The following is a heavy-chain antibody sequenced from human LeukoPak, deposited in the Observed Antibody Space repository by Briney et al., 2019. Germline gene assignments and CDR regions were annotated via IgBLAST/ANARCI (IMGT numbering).Heavy chain of an antibody. CDR2: ISSDGSST. V-gene: IGHV3-74*01. Sequence: GGSLRLACAASGCTFSSYWMHWVRQAPGKGLVWVSRISSDGSSTNYADSVMGRFTVSRDNAENTLFLQMNSLRAEDTAVYYCATLGSYFDYWGQGTLVTVSP. CDR1: GCTFSSYW. D-gene: IGHD3-10*01. J-gene: IGHJ4*02. CDR3: ATLGSYFDY.